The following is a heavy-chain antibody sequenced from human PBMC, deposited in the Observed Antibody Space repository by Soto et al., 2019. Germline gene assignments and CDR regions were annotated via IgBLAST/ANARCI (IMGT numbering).Heavy chain of an antibody. J-gene: IGHJ4*02. D-gene: IGHD3-3*01. CDR1: GFTFSNHA. CDR3: ASTPASKYDFWSGLQYYFDY. Sequence: GGSLRLSCAASGFTFSNHAMNWVRQAPGKGLEWVSAISGSGGSTYYADSVKGRFTISRDNSKNTLYLQMNSLRAEDTAVYYCASTPASKYDFWSGLQYYFDYWGQGTLVTVSS. CDR2: ISGSGGST. V-gene: IGHV3-23*01.